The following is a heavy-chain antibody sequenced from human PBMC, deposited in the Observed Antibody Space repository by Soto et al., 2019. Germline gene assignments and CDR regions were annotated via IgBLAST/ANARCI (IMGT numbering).Heavy chain of an antibody. D-gene: IGHD3-10*01. CDR1: GDSVSSYK. J-gene: IGHJ6*02. CDR2: IDNNGVT. V-gene: IGHV4-59*08. CDR3: VSQGFGALHGLVDV. Sequence: QVQLQESGPGLVKPSETLSLTCTVSGDSVSSYKWSWIRQTPGKGLEWIGYIDNNGVTSYNPTLRSGVTMSVDTPAKQFSLRLDSVTAADTGVYYGVSQGFGALHGLVDVWGQWTTVTVSS.